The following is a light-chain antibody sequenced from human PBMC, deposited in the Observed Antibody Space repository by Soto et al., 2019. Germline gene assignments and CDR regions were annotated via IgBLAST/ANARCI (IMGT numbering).Light chain of an antibody. J-gene: IGLJ2*01. CDR2: DVS. V-gene: IGLV2-14*01. CDR1: SSDVGGYNY. CDR3: SSYTTSSPHVV. Sequence: QSALTQPASVSGSPGQSITISCTGTSSDVGGYNYVSWYQQHPGKAPKLMIYDVSNRPSGVSNRLSGSKSGNTASLTISGRQAEDEADYYCSSYTTSSPHVVFGGGTKLTVL.